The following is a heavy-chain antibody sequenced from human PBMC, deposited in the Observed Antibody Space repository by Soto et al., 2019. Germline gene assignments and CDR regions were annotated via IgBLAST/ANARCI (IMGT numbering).Heavy chain of an antibody. D-gene: IGHD4-17*01. J-gene: IGHJ4*02. CDR1: GGTFSNYI. CDR2: IIPVFGTV. V-gene: IGHV1-69*12. Sequence: QVHLVQSGAEVKRPGSSVKVSCQATGGTFSNYIISWVRQAPGQGLEWMGQIIPVFGTVNIAQRLQGRVTITADGATRTAKMELSSLTSEDTGVYYCARGEALRSDGDNYGYDYWGQGTQVIVSS. CDR3: ARGEALRSDGDNYGYDY.